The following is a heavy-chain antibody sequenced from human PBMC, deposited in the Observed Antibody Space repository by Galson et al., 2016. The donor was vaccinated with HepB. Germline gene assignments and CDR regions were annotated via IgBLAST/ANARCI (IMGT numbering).Heavy chain of an antibody. J-gene: IGHJ4*02. V-gene: IGHV6-1*01. CDR3: ARVHQGWYAGYFDY. Sequence: SPIPGGTVSSISAAWNWIRQSPSRAVEWLGRASYRSRWYNDYAVAVKSRVTINPDTSKNQFSLQLHSDTPEDTAVYYCARVHQGWYAGYFDYWGQGTLVTVSS. D-gene: IGHD6-19*01. CDR1: GGTVSSISAA. CDR2: ASYRSRWYN.